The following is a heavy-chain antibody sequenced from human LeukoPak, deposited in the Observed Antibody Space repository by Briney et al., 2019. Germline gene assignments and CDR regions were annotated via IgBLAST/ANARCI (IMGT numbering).Heavy chain of an antibody. CDR1: GGTFSSYA. V-gene: IGHV1-69*05. J-gene: IGHJ4*02. D-gene: IGHD5-24*01. Sequence: ASVKVSCEASGGTFSSYAISWVRQAPGQGLEWMGGIIPIFGTANYAQKFQGRVTITTDESTSTAYMELSSLRSEDTAVYYCAIMATITKFIDYWGQGTLVTVSS. CDR3: AIMATITKFIDY. CDR2: IIPIFGTA.